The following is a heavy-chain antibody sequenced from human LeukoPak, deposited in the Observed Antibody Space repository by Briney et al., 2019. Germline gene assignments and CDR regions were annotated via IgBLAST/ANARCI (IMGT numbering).Heavy chain of an antibody. J-gene: IGHJ2*01. CDR2: INPNSGGT. D-gene: IGHD1-14*01. CDR3: ARALYRYFDL. CDR1: GYTFTGYY. Sequence: ASVKVSCKASGYTFTGYYMHWVRQAPGQGLEWMGWINPNSGGTNYAQKFQGRVTMTRDMSTSTVYMELSSLRSEDTAVYYCARALYRYFDLWGRGTLVTVSS. V-gene: IGHV1-2*02.